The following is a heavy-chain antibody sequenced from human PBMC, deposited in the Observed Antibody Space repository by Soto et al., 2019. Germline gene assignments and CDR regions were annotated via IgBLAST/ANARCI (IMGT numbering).Heavy chain of an antibody. CDR3: ARGSYYSGWV. Sequence: SQTLSLTCAISGDSVSSTSTAWSWIRQSPSRGLEWLGRTYYRSNWYTDYAVSVKSRITISPDTSKNQFSLQLNSVTPEDTAVYYCARGSYYSGWVWGQGALVTVSS. CDR2: TYYRSNWYT. J-gene: IGHJ4*02. D-gene: IGHD6-19*01. V-gene: IGHV6-1*01. CDR1: GDSVSSTSTA.